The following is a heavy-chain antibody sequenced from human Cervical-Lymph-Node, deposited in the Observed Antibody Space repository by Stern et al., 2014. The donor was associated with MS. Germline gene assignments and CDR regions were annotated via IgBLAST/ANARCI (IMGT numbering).Heavy chain of an antibody. Sequence: VQLVESGAEVKKPGSSMNVSCKTSGGTFSRSYAITWMRQAPGQGLEWMGRIIPILGLANYAQKFQGRVIITADKSTSTTYMELSSLTSEDTAVYYCARGVVSNRAAATLHNLFDPWGQGTLVTVSS. CDR1: GGTFSRSYA. V-gene: IGHV1-69*09. J-gene: IGHJ5*02. D-gene: IGHD2-15*01. CDR2: IIPILGLA. CDR3: ARGVVSNRAAATLHNLFDP.